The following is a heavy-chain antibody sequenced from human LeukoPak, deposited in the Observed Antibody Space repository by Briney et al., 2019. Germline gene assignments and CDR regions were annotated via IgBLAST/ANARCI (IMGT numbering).Heavy chain of an antibody. V-gene: IGHV4-39*07. CDR1: GGSISSSSYY. CDR3: AGTSGSGHGFDY. J-gene: IGHJ4*02. Sequence: PSETLSLTCTVSGGSISSSSYYWGWIRQPPGKGLEWIGSIYYSGSTYYNPSLKSRVTISVDTSKNQFSLKLSSVTAADTAVYYCAGTSGSGHGFDYWGQGTLVTASS. CDR2: IYYSGST. D-gene: IGHD3-10*01.